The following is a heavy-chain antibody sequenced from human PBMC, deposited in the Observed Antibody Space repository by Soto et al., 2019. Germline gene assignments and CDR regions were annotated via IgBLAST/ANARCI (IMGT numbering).Heavy chain of an antibody. V-gene: IGHV1-8*01. Sequence: ATGQGLEWIGWMRANSGGTGHAQKFQGRVSMTRDTSMSTAYMELSSLRAEDTAVYYCARYIYGQGFKAWGQGTLVFVSS. CDR2: MRANSGGT. CDR3: ARYIYGQGFKA. J-gene: IGHJ5*02. D-gene: IGHD3-3*02.